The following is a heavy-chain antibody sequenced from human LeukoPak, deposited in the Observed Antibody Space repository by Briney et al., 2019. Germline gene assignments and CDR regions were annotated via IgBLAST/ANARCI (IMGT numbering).Heavy chain of an antibody. D-gene: IGHD3-22*01. CDR2: IYSGGTT. Sequence: GGSLRLSCAASGFTVTDNYMSWVRQAPGKGLEWVSVIYSGGTTYSADSVKGRFTISRDNSKNTLYLQMNSLRAEDTAVYYCARHDSWAGWFDPWGQATLVTVSS. CDR3: ARHDSWAGWFDP. V-gene: IGHV3-53*01. J-gene: IGHJ5*02. CDR1: GFTVTDNY.